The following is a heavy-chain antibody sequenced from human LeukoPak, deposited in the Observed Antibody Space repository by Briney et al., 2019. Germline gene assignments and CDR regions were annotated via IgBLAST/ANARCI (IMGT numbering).Heavy chain of an antibody. D-gene: IGHD5-18*01. CDR2: INPISGNT. V-gene: IGHV1-8*01. Sequence: ASVKVSCKASGYTPTIYDINWVRQATGPGLEWMGWINPISGNTGYAQTFQGRVTMPRNTSISTAYMELSSLRSEDTAVYYCAGGEDTAMGTDYWGQGTLVTVSS. J-gene: IGHJ4*02. CDR1: GYTPTIYD. CDR3: AGGEDTAMGTDY.